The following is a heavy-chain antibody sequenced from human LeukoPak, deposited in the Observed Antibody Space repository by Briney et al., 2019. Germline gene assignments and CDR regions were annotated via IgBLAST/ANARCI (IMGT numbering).Heavy chain of an antibody. CDR1: GFTFNNYG. V-gene: IGHV3-30*02. CDR2: IRYDGSNK. J-gene: IGHJ4*02. Sequence: GGSLRLSCAASGFTFNNYGMHWVRQAPGKGLEWVAFIRYDGSNKYYADSVKGRFTISRDNSKNTLYLQMNSLRAEDTAVYYCAKVPAAAYYFDYWGQGTLVTVSS. CDR3: AKVPAAAYYFDY. D-gene: IGHD2-2*01.